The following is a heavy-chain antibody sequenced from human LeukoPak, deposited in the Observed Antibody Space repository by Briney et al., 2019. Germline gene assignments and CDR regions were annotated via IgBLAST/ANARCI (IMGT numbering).Heavy chain of an antibody. Sequence: GGSLRLSCAASGFTLRSYWMSWVRQAPGKGLEWVANIKQDGSEKYYVDSVKGRFTISRDNAQNLLFLQMNSLRVEDTAMYYCARGTGKWPTFDWWGQGTLVTVFS. CDR3: ARGTGKWPTFDW. CDR1: GFTLRSYW. J-gene: IGHJ4*02. D-gene: IGHD5-12*01. V-gene: IGHV3-7*01. CDR2: IKQDGSEK.